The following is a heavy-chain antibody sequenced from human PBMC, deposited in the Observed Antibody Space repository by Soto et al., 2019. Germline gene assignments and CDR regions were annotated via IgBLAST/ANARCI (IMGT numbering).Heavy chain of an antibody. CDR3: VRGGGVPDPDYGYCGDY. CDR1: GGTFSSYA. CDR2: IIPIFGTA. Sequence: QVQLVQSGAEVKKPGSSVKVSCKASGGTFSSYAISWVRQAPGQGLEWMGGIIPIFGTANYAQKFQGRVTITTDEYPSTADMDLSSRSSDDTAVYYGVRGGGVPDPDYGYCGDYCGQGTLVTVGS. J-gene: IGHJ4*02. V-gene: IGHV1-69*05. D-gene: IGHD4-17*01.